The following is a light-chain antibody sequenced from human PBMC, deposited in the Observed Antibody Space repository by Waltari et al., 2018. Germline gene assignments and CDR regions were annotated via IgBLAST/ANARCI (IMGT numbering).Light chain of an antibody. CDR3: QSYDSSLSGSV. V-gene: IGLV1-40*01. J-gene: IGLJ3*02. CDR1: SSNIGAGYA. CDR2: NNA. Sequence: QSVLTQPPSVSGAPGQRVTMSCTGSSSNIGAGYAVHWYQQLPGTAPKLLVYNNATRPSGVPDRFSCSKSGTSASLAITGLQPDDEADYYCQSYDSSLSGSVFGGGTKLTVL.